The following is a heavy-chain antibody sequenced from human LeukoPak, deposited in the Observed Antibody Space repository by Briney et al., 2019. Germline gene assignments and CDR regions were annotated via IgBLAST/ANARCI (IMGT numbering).Heavy chain of an antibody. CDR2: INPNSGGT. D-gene: IGHD1-14*01. V-gene: IGHV1-2*06. J-gene: IGHJ4*02. Sequence: GASVTVSCLASGYTMTGYYMHWLRQAPGQGLDWMGRINPNSGGTHYVQKFHGRVTITRDTCISTAYMELSRLRSDDTAVYYCGRPEEWEPHSVYWGQGTLVTVSS. CDR3: GRPEEWEPHSVY. CDR1: GYTMTGYY.